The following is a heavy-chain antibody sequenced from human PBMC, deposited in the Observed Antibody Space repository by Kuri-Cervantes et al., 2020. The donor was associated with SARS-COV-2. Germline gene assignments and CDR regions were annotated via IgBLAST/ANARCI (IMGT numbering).Heavy chain of an antibody. J-gene: IGHJ4*02. CDR2: ISYDGSNK. Sequence: GGSLRLSCAASGFTFSSYGMHWVRQAPGKGLEWVAVISYDGSNKYYADSVKGRFTISRDDSKNMAYLQMNSLKTEDTAVYYCTNLIDYWGQGALVTVSS. CDR1: GFTFSSYG. V-gene: IGHV3-30*18. CDR3: TNLIDY.